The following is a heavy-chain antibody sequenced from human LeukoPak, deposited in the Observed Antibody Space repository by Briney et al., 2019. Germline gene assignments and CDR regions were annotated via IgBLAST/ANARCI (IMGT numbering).Heavy chain of an antibody. V-gene: IGHV3-7*01. CDR1: GFTFSSYW. J-gene: IGHJ4*02. Sequence: GGSLRLSCAASGFTFSSYWMSWVRQAPGKGLEWVANIKQDGSEKYYVDSVKGRFTISRDNAKNSLYLQMNSLRAEDTAMYYCARGRWDIVVVPAAQYYFDYWGQGTLVTVSS. CDR2: IKQDGSEK. D-gene: IGHD2-2*01. CDR3: ARGRWDIVVVPAAQYYFDY.